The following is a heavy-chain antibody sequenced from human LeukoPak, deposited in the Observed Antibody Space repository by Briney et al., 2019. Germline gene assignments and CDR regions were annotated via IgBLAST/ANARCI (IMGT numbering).Heavy chain of an antibody. CDR1: GGSIGSSSCY. CDR3: ASGWTYYYYMDV. D-gene: IGHD6-19*01. Sequence: PSXTLSLTCTVSGGSIGSSSCYWGWIRQPPGKGLEWIGSIYYSGSTYYNPSLKSRVTISVDTSKNQFSLKLSSVTAADTAVYYCASGWTYYYYMDVWGKGTTVTVSS. CDR2: IYYSGST. V-gene: IGHV4-39*01. J-gene: IGHJ6*03.